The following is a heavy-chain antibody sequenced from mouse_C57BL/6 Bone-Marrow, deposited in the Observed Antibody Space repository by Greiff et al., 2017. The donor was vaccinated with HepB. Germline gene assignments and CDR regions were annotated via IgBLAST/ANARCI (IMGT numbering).Heavy chain of an antibody. Sequence: VQLQQSGPELVQPGASVKISCKASGYSFTSYYMHWVKQRPGQGLEWIGWIYPGRGNTKYNEKFKGKATLTAETSSSTAYMQLSSLTSEDSAVYYCATAQADYWGQGTTLTVSS. CDR3: ATAQADY. J-gene: IGHJ2*01. CDR2: IYPGRGNT. V-gene: IGHV1-66*01. CDR1: GYSFTSYY. D-gene: IGHD3-2*02.